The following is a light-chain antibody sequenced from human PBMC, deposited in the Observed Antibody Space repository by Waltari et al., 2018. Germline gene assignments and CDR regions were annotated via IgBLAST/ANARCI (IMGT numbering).Light chain of an antibody. CDR3: NSRERSGNLV. J-gene: IGLJ2*01. V-gene: IGLV3-19*01. CDR2: GEN. CDR1: SLRTYY. Sequence: SSELTQDPDVSVALGQTVRIPCQGDSLRTYYASWYQQQAGQATVLVLHGENNRPSGIPDRVSGSSSGNTASLTITGAHAEDEADYHCNSRERSGNLVFGGGTKVTVL.